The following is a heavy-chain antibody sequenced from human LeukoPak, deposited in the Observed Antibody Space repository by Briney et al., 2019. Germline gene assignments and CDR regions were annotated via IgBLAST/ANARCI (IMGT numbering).Heavy chain of an antibody. CDR3: ARDRFVVVPAAIPGGWFDP. J-gene: IGHJ5*02. CDR2: IYHSGST. V-gene: IGHV4-38-2*02. D-gene: IGHD2-2*01. CDR1: GYSISSGYY. Sequence: SETLSLTCTVSGYSISSGYYWGWIRQPPGKGLEWIGSIYHSGSTYYNPSLKSRVTISVDTSKNQFSLKLSSVTAADTAVYYCARDRFVVVPAAIPGGWFDPWGQGTLVTVSS.